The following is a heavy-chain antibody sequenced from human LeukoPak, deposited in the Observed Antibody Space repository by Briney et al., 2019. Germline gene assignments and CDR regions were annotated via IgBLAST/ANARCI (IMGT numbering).Heavy chain of an antibody. V-gene: IGHV3-23*01. CDR1: GFTFSNYA. CDR2: VSGRDTST. J-gene: IGHJ4*02. Sequence: GASLRLSCAASGFTFSNYAMSRVRQAPGKGLEWVSAVSGRDTSTYYTDSVKGRFTISRDNSKNTLCLQMNSLSAEDTAIYYCAKWGDYDVLTGYYDSDYWGQGTLVTVSS. CDR3: AKWGDYDVLTGYYDSDY. D-gene: IGHD3-9*01.